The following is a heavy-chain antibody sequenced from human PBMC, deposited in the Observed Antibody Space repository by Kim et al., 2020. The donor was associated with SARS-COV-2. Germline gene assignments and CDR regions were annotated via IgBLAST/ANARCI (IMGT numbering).Heavy chain of an antibody. V-gene: IGHV4-61*02. CDR2: IYTSGST. D-gene: IGHD2-21*02. CDR3: ARDEVFDCGGDCYDVSNWFDP. Sequence: SETLSLTCTVSGGSISSGSYYWSWIRQPAGKGLEWIGRIYTSGSTNYNPSLKSRVTISVDTSKNQFSLKLSSVTAADTAVYYCARDEVFDCGGDCYDVSNWFDPWGQGTLVTVSS. CDR1: GGSISSGSYY. J-gene: IGHJ5*02.